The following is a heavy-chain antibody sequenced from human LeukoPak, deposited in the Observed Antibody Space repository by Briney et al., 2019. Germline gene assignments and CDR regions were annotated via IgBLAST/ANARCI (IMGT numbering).Heavy chain of an antibody. V-gene: IGHV3-30*04. CDR2: ISYAGSNT. CDR1: GFTFSSYA. D-gene: IGHD2-15*01. Sequence: GGSLRLSCEASGFTFSSYATHWVRQTPGKGLEWVAAISYAGSNTHYADSVKGRFTISRDNSKNTMFLQMSSLRVEDTALYYCARDERGFFYYMDVWGKGTTVTVSS. CDR3: ARDERGFFYYMDV. J-gene: IGHJ6*03.